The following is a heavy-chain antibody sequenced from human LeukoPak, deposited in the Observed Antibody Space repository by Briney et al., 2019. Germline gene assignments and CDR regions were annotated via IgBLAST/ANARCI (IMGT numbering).Heavy chain of an antibody. D-gene: IGHD4-17*01. CDR3: AKAVTNYYYYYGMDV. CDR1: GFPFSSYG. Sequence: GGSLRLSCSASGFPFSSYGMHWVRQAPGKGLEWVADISYDGSNKYYADSVKGRFTISRDNSKNTLYLQMNSLRAEDTAVYYCAKAVTNYYYYYGMDVWGQGTTVTVSS. CDR2: ISYDGSNK. J-gene: IGHJ6*02. V-gene: IGHV3-30*18.